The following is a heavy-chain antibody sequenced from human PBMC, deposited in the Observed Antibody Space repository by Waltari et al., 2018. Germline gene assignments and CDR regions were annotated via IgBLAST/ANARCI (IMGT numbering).Heavy chain of an antibody. D-gene: IGHD2-15*01. CDR1: GGSISSSSYY. CDR2: IYYSGRT. CDR3: ASGYCSGGSCFPFDI. Sequence: QLQLQESGPGLVKPSETLSLTCTVPGGSISSSSYYWAWISQPPGKGLEWIGSIYYSGRTYYNPSLKSRVTISVDTSKNQFSLKLSSVTAADTAVYYCASGYCSGGSCFPFDIWGQGTMVTVSS. V-gene: IGHV4-39*01. J-gene: IGHJ3*02.